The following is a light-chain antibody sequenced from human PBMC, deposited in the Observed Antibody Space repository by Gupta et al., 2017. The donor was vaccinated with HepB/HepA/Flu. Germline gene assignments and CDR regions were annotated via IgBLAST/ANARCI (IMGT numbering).Light chain of an antibody. CDR3: GTWDSSFGSVI. CDR2: DNN. V-gene: IGLV1-51*01. J-gene: IGLJ2*01. Sequence: QSVLSQPPSVSAAPGHKVTISCSGGSSNIGRNHVSWYQQLPGTAPKLLIYDNNERPSGIPDRFSGSKSGTSATLGIAGLQTGDEADYYCGTWDSSFGSVIFGGGTKLTVL. CDR1: SSNIGRNH.